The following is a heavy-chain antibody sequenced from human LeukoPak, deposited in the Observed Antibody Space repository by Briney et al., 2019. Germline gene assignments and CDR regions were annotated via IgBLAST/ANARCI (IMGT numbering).Heavy chain of an antibody. V-gene: IGHV3-7*01. D-gene: IGHD3-10*01. CDR2: IEEDGSQK. J-gene: IGHJ4*02. Sequence: GGSLRLSCVASGFTFSSYWMSWVRQAPGKGLEWVANIEEDGSQKYYVDSVKGRFTVSRDNAKNSLYLQMNSLRVDVTAVYYCANYYNSGPQGDYWGQGTLVTVSS. CDR1: GFTFSSYW. CDR3: ANYYNSGPQGDY.